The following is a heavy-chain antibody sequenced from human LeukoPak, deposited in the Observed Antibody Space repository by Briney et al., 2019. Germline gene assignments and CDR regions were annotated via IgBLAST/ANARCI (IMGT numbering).Heavy chain of an antibody. CDR3: AKPPIPRGGLTMYYFVY. CDR1: GFTFSSYA. CDR2: ISGSGGST. D-gene: IGHD2-2*02. V-gene: IGHV3-23*01. J-gene: IGHJ4*02. Sequence: QAGGSLRLSCTAYGFTFSSYAKSWVRQAPGKGLEWISAISGSGGSTYYADSVKGRFTISRDNSKNTLYLQMNSLRADDTAVYYCAKPPIPRGGLTMYYFVYWGQRTLVTVSS.